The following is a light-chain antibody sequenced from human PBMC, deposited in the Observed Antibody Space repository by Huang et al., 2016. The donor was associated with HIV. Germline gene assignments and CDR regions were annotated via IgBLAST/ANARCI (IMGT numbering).Light chain of an antibody. Sequence: DILMTQSPVTLSVPPGDRATLSCRALQHLGRNLAWYQQTPGHPPRLLIDDASTRATGAPARFSGSGSKTDFNLTIDSLQSEDSALYFCQQYNKWPRTFGQGTKLEIK. V-gene: IGKV3D-15*01. CDR2: DAS. CDR1: QHLGRN. CDR3: QQYNKWPRT. J-gene: IGKJ1*01.